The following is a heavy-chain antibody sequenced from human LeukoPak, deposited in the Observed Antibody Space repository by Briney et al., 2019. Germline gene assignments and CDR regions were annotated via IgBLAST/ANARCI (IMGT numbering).Heavy chain of an antibody. CDR1: GFTFSSYW. Sequence: GGSLRLSCAASGFTFSSYWMHWVRQAPGKGLVWVSRINSDGSGTSYADSVKGRFTISRDNAKNTLYLQMNSLRAEDTAVYYCYYYDSSGLDYWGQGTLVTVSS. J-gene: IGHJ4*02. CDR3: YYYDSSGLDY. V-gene: IGHV3-74*01. D-gene: IGHD3-22*01. CDR2: INSDGSGT.